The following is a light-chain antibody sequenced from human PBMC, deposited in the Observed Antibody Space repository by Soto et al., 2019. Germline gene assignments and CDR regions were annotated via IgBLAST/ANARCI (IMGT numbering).Light chain of an antibody. CDR3: QQLKSYPQT. V-gene: IGKV1-9*01. Sequence: TQSPEALAASVGERATMRCKSSQGLLYSLDNKSYLAWYQQKRGKAPKLLIYAASTLQSGVPSRFSGSGSGTDLTLTISSLQPEDVETDDCQQLKSYPQTFGQGTKVDNK. CDR2: AAS. J-gene: IGKJ1*01. CDR1: QGLLYSLDNKSY.